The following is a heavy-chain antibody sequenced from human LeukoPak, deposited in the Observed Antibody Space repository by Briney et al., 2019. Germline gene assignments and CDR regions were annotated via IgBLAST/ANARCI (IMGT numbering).Heavy chain of an antibody. Sequence: PGGSLRLSCAASGFIFSSYWMSWVRQAPGKGLEWVANIKQDGSEKNYVDSVKGRFTISRDNAKKSLYLQMNSLRAEDTAIYYCTKDSDLDYWGQGTLVTVSS. CDR1: GFIFSSYW. J-gene: IGHJ4*02. CDR2: IKQDGSEK. V-gene: IGHV3-7*03. CDR3: TKDSDLDY.